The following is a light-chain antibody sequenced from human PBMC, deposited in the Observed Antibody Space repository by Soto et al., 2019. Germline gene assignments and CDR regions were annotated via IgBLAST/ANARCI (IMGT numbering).Light chain of an antibody. Sequence: EIVLTQSPATLSLSPGERATLSCRASQNISRSLAWYQQKPGQAPRFLIYGASTRATGIPARFSGSGSGTEFTLTISSLQSEDFAVYYCQQYNNWPLTFGGGTKVDIK. V-gene: IGKV3-15*01. CDR1: QNISRS. CDR2: GAS. J-gene: IGKJ4*01. CDR3: QQYNNWPLT.